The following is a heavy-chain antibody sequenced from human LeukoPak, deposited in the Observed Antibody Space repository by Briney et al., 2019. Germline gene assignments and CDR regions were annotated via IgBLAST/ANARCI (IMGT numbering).Heavy chain of an antibody. CDR3: ARVLKYSGSYYRAY. J-gene: IGHJ1*01. V-gene: IGHV4-39*01. D-gene: IGHD1-26*01. Sequence: SETLSLTCAVSGGSISTTRHYWGWIRQPPGKGLEWIGNMYYGGSTYYNPSLRSRVTISVDTAKNQFSLKLSSVTAADTAVYYCARVLKYSGSYYRAYWGQGTRVTVSS. CDR2: MYYGGST. CDR1: GGSISTTRHY.